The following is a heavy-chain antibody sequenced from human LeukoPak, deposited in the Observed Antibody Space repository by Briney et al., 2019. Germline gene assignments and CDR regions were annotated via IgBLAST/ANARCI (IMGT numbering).Heavy chain of an antibody. J-gene: IGHJ5*02. CDR3: ARDGRRIMVYATNWFDP. Sequence: SETLSLTCTVSGGSISSGSYYWSWIRQPAGKGLEWIGRIYTSGSTNYNPSLKSRVTISVDTSKNQFSLKLSSVTAADTAVYYCARDGRRIMVYATNWFDPWGQGTLVTVSS. V-gene: IGHV4-61*02. CDR1: GGSISSGSYY. CDR2: IYTSGST. D-gene: IGHD2-8*01.